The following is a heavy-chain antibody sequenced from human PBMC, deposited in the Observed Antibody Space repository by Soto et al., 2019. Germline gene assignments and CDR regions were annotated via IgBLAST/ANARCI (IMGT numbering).Heavy chain of an antibody. V-gene: IGHV1-18*01. D-gene: IGHD6-19*01. CDR2: ISAYNGNT. CDR3: ARGAYSSAWYAPYFDS. J-gene: IGHJ4*02. Sequence: QVQLVQSGAEVRKPGASVKVSCKASGYTFISYGINWVRQAPGQGLEWMGWISAYNGNTNYAQKLQGRVTMTTDTXTXXAYMELRSLRSDDTAVYYCARGAYSSAWYAPYFDSWGQGTLVTVSS. CDR1: GYTFISYG.